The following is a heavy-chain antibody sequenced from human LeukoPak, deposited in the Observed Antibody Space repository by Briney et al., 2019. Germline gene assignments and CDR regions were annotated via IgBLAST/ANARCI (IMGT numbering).Heavy chain of an antibody. CDR2: IYHSGST. Sequence: PSETLSLTCTVSGGSISSGGYYWSWIRQPPGKGLEWIGYIYHSGSTYYNPSLKSRVTISVDRSKNQFSLKLSSVTAADSAVYYCAREKVEETYYYYMDVWGKGTTVTVSS. CDR3: AREKVEETYYYYMDV. CDR1: GGSISSGGYY. V-gene: IGHV4-30-2*01. J-gene: IGHJ6*03.